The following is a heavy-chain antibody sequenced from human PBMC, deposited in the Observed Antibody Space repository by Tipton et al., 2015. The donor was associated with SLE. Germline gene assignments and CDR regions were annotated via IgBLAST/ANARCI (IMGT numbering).Heavy chain of an antibody. CDR3: ARVGSDEYSFSHYYYMDV. V-gene: IGHV4-39*07. CDR2: IYYSGST. CDR1: GGSISSSSYY. D-gene: IGHD2-21*01. J-gene: IGHJ6*03. Sequence: TLSLTCTVSGGSISSSSYYWGWIRQPPGKGLEWIGSIYYSGSTYHNPSLKSRVTISVDTSKNQFSLKLSSVTAADPAVYYCARVGSDEYSFSHYYYMDVWGKGTTVTVSS.